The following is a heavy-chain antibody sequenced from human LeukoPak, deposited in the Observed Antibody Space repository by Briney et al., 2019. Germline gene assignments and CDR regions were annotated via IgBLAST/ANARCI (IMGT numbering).Heavy chain of an antibody. CDR3: ARRGYSSYYYYYMDV. V-gene: IGHV5-51*01. CDR1: GYSFTSYW. J-gene: IGHJ6*03. D-gene: IGHD3-22*01. CDR2: IYPGDSNPGDSDT. Sequence: PGESLKISCKGSGYSFTSYWIGWARQLPGKGLEWMGIIYPGDSNPGDSDTRYSPSFQGQVTISVDKSISTAYLQWSSLKASDTAIYYCARRGYSSYYYYYMDVWGKGTTVTVSS.